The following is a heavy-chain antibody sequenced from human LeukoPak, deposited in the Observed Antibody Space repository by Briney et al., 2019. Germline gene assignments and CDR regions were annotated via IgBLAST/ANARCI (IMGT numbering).Heavy chain of an antibody. J-gene: IGHJ4*02. CDR1: GFTFTTYE. V-gene: IGHV3-48*03. CDR3: ARESQAYYYGSGSPNY. D-gene: IGHD3-10*01. CDR2: ISSSGSAM. Sequence: GGSLRLSCAASGFTFTTYEMNWVRQAPGKGLEWISWISSSGSAMYYADSVKGRFTISRDNSKNTLYLQMNSLRAEDTAVYYCARESQAYYYGSGSPNYWGQGTLVTVSS.